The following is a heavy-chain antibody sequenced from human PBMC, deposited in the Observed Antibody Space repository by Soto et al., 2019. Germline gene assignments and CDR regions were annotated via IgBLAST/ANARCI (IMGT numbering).Heavy chain of an antibody. V-gene: IGHV4-4*07. CDR3: ARESGDNWDYEAY. CDR1: GGSITSYR. Sequence: QVQLQESGPGLVKPLETLSLTCTVSGGSITSYRWSWIRQSAGKGLEWIGRINTSGNTHYNPSLKIRVTVSIDTSRNQCFLTGNSVTAADSAVYYCARESGDNWDYEAYWGQGTPVTVSS. J-gene: IGHJ4*02. D-gene: IGHD1-7*01. CDR2: INTSGNT.